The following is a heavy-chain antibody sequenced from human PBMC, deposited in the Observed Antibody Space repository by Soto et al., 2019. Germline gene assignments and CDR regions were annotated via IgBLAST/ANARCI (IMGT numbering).Heavy chain of an antibody. V-gene: IGHV1-2*04. CDR1: GYTFTVNY. CDR3: ARSNNHYYHSNTLNWFDP. J-gene: IGHJ5*02. CDR2: INPNSGGT. Sequence: ASVKVSCTASGYTFTVNYMHWVRQAPGQGLEWMGWINPNSGGTNYAQKFQGWVTMTRDTSISTAYMELSRLRSDDTAVYYCARSNNHYYHSNTLNWFDPWGQGTLVTVSS. D-gene: IGHD3-22*01.